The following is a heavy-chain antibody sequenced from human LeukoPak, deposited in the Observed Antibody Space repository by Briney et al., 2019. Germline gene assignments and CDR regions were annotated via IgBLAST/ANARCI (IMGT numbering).Heavy chain of an antibody. Sequence: ASVKVSCKASGYTFTSYDINWLRQATGQGLEWMGWMNPNSGNTGYAQKFQGRVTITRNTSISTAYMELSSLRSEDTAVYYCARGPLGYYDFWSGYWARIGPDYYYMDVWGKGTTVTVSS. D-gene: IGHD3-3*01. CDR1: GYTFTSYD. V-gene: IGHV1-8*03. CDR2: MNPNSGNT. CDR3: ARGPLGYYDFWSGYWARIGPDYYYMDV. J-gene: IGHJ6*03.